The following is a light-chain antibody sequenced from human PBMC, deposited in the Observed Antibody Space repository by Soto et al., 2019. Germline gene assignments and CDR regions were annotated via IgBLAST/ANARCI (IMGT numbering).Light chain of an antibody. J-gene: IGKJ4*01. Sequence: DFQLTQSPSFLSASVGDTVTITCRASQGMSTYLAWYQQKPRKVPKLLIRSASTLQSGVPPRFSGGGSATYFTLTISPHQPDDSGFYYCQQHNAYPFAFGGGTNVEIK. CDR2: SAS. CDR1: QGMSTY. CDR3: QQHNAYPFA. V-gene: IGKV1-9*01.